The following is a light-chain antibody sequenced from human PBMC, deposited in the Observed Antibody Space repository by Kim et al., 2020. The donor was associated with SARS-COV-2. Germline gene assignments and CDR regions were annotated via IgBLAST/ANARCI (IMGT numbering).Light chain of an antibody. CDR3: QQYGSSPLT. CDR1: QSVGSNY. CDR2: GAS. Sequence: LSPGERATLSCRASQSVGSNYLAWYQQKPGQAPRLLIYGASSRATGIPDMFSGYGSGTDFTLTISRLEPEDFAVYYCQQYGSSPLTFGGGTKVEI. J-gene: IGKJ4*01. V-gene: IGKV3-20*01.